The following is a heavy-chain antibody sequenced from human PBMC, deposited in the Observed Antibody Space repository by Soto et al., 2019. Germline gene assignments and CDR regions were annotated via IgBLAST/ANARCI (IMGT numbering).Heavy chain of an antibody. J-gene: IGHJ6*02. CDR3: AKERSGYYGSGSYYILDGMDV. CDR2: ISYDGSNK. CDR1: GFTFSSYG. Sequence: GGSLRLSCAASGFTFSSYGMHWVRQAPGKGLEWVAVISYDGSNKYYADSVKGRFTISRDNSKNTLYLQMNSLRAEDTAVYYCAKERSGYYGSGSYYILDGMDVWGQGTTVTVSS. D-gene: IGHD3-10*01. V-gene: IGHV3-30*18.